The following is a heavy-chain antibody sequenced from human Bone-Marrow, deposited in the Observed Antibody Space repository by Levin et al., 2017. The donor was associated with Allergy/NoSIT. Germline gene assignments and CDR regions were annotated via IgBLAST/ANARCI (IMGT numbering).Heavy chain of an antibody. CDR1: GFTFSSYW. CDR2: IKQDGSEK. CDR3: ARVVSPTVTTDAFDI. Sequence: ETLSLTCAASGFTFSSYWMSWVRQAPGKGLEWVANIKQDGSEKYYVDSVKGRFTISRDNAKNSLYLQMNSLRAEDTAVYYCARVVSPTVTTDAFDIWGQGTMVTVSS. J-gene: IGHJ3*02. V-gene: IGHV3-7*01. D-gene: IGHD4-17*01.